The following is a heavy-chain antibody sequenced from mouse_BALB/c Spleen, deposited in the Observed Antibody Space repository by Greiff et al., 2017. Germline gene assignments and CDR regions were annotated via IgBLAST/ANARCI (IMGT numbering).Heavy chain of an antibody. D-gene: IGHD2-4*01. CDR3: SDYDVRAWFAY. CDR1: GYTFTDYE. J-gene: IGHJ3*01. CDR2: IDPETGGT. Sequence: QVELQQSGAELVRPGASVTLSCKASGYTFTDYEMHWVKQTPVHGLEWIGAIDPETGGTAYNQKFKGKATLTADKSSSTAYMELRSLTSEDSAVYYCSDYDVRAWFAYWGQGTLVTVSA. V-gene: IGHV1-15*01.